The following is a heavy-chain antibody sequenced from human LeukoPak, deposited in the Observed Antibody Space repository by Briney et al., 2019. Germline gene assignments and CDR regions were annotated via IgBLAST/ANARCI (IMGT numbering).Heavy chain of an antibody. V-gene: IGHV3-30-3*01. D-gene: IGHD6-13*01. J-gene: IGHJ4*02. CDR1: GFTFSSYA. CDR3: LAERIAAAAPTGTYYFDY. CDR2: ISYDGSNK. Sequence: PGGSLRLSCAASGFTFSSYAMHWVRQAPGKGLEWVAVISYDGSNKYYADSVKGRFTISRDNSKNTLYLQMNSLRAEDTAVYYCLAERIAAAAPTGTYYFDYWGQGTLVTVSS.